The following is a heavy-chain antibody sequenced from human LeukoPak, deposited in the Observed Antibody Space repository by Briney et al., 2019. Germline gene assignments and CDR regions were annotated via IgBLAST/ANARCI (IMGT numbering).Heavy chain of an antibody. CDR3: ATAEATVTTLGY. J-gene: IGHJ4*02. D-gene: IGHD4-17*01. CDR1: GFTFSSYA. CDR2: ISYDGSNK. Sequence: GGSLRLSCAASGFTFSSYAMHWVRQAPGKGLEWVAVISYDGSNKYYADSVKGRFTISRDNSMNTLYLQMNSLRAEDTAVYYCATAEATVTTLGYWGQGTLVTVSS. V-gene: IGHV3-30-3*01.